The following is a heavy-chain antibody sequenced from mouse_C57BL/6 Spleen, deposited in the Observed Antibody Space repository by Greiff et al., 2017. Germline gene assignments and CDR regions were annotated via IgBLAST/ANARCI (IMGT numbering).Heavy chain of an antibody. CDR1: GYTFTSYW. J-gene: IGHJ3*01. Sequence: VQLQQPGAELVMPGASVKLSCKASGYTFTSYWMHWVKQRPGQGLEWIGEIDPSDSYTNYNQKFKGKSTLTVDKSSSTAYMQLSSLTSEDSAVYYRGRGEVTAGWFAYWGQGTLVTGSA. V-gene: IGHV1-69*01. CDR3: GRGEVTAGWFAY. CDR2: IDPSDSYT. D-gene: IGHD2-1*01.